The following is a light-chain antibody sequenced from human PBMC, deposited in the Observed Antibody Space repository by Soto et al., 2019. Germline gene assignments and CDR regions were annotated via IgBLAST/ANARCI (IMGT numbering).Light chain of an antibody. V-gene: IGKV4-1*01. CDR2: WAS. CDR1: QSLLYSSNNKNY. CDR3: QQYYSPPYT. Sequence: DIVMTQSPDSLVVSLGERATLNCKSSQSLLYSSNNKNYLAWYQQKPGQPPKLLIYWASTRESGVPDRFSGSGSGTDFTLTISSLQAEDVAVYYCQQYYSPPYTFGQGTKLEIK. J-gene: IGKJ2*01.